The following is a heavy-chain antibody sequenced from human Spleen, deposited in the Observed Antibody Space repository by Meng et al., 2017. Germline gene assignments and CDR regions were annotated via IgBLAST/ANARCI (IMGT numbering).Heavy chain of an antibody. V-gene: IGHV4-38-2*02. Sequence: SETLSLTCTVSGYSISSGYYWGCIRQPPGKGLEWIGEINHSGSTNYNPSLESRATISVDTSQNNLSLKLSSVTAADSAVYYCARGPTTMAHDFDYWGQGTLVTVSS. J-gene: IGHJ4*02. CDR1: GYSISSGYY. CDR3: ARGPTTMAHDFDY. D-gene: IGHD4-11*01. CDR2: INHSGST.